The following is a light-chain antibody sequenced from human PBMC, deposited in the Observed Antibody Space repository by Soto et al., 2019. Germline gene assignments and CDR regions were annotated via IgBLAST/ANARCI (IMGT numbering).Light chain of an antibody. CDR2: DAS. CDR1: QSVSSS. J-gene: IGKJ5*01. CDR3: KQRSYWSIT. Sequence: EIVLTQSPATLSFSPRERATLSCSASQSVSSSLAWYQQKPCQTPRLLSYDASNRATGIPARLSGSGSGTDFTLNITTLESEECAVYYSKQRSYWSITFGKGTRLEIK. V-gene: IGKV3-11*01.